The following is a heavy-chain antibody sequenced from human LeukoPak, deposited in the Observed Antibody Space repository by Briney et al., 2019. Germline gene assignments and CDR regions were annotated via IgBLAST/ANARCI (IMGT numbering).Heavy chain of an antibody. V-gene: IGHV3-30*04. Sequence: GGSLRLSCAASGFTFSSYAMHWVRQAPGKGLEWVAVISYDGSNKYYADSVKGRFTISRDNSKNTLYLQMNSLRAEDTAVYYCAKEWLRFEYYYMDVWGKGTTVTISS. D-gene: IGHD5-12*01. J-gene: IGHJ6*03. CDR1: GFTFSSYA. CDR3: AKEWLRFEYYYMDV. CDR2: ISYDGSNK.